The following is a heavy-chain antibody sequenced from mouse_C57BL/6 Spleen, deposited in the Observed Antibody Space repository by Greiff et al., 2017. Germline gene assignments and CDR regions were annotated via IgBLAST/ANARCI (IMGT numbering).Heavy chain of an antibody. Sequence: QVQLKESGPELVKPGASVKISCKASGYAFTSYWMHWVKQRPGQGLEWIGNINPSNGGTNYNEKFKSKATLTVDKSSSTAYMQLSSLTSEDSAVYYCARRADGYYGGNYFDYWGQGTTLTVSS. CDR3: ARRADGYYGGNYFDY. J-gene: IGHJ2*01. D-gene: IGHD2-3*01. CDR1: GYAFTSYW. V-gene: IGHV1-53*01. CDR2: INPSNGGT.